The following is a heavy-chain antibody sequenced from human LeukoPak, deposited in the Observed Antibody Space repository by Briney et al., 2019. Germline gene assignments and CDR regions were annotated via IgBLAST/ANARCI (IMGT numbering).Heavy chain of an antibody. D-gene: IGHD3-10*01. V-gene: IGHV1-2*02. J-gene: IGHJ3*02. CDR2: INPKIGGT. CDR3: ARNLWFGESSDAFDM. CDR1: GYSFTGHY. Sequence: GASVKASRKGSGYSFTGHYMHWVRQAPGQGLEWGGGINPKIGGTNYAQKFQGRVTMTRDTSISTAYMDMSSLRSDDTAVYYCARNLWFGESSDAFDMWGQGTMVTVSS.